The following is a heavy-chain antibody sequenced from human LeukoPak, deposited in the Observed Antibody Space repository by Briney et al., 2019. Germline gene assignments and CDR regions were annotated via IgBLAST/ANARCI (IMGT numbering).Heavy chain of an antibody. V-gene: IGHV3-9*01. Sequence: GGPLRLSCAASGFTFDDYAMHWVRQAPGKGLEWVSGISWNSGSIGYADSVKGRFTISRDNAKNSLYLQMNSLRAEDTAVYYCAKAFWDCSSTSCYTDYYYYMDVWGKGTTVTVSS. D-gene: IGHD2-2*02. CDR3: AKAFWDCSSTSCYTDYYYYMDV. J-gene: IGHJ6*03. CDR2: ISWNSGSI. CDR1: GFTFDDYA.